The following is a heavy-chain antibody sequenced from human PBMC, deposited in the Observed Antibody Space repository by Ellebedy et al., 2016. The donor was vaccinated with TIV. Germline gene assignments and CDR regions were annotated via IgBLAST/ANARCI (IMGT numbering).Heavy chain of an antibody. V-gene: IGHV3-53*01. D-gene: IGHD3-22*01. J-gene: IGHJ4*02. CDR3: VKEGVSYDSSDQPTKLNYFDF. CDR2: IYSGTTT. Sequence: GESLKISCAASGFNVAKNYMSWVRQAPGKGLEWVSVIYSGTTTYYTDSVKGRFTVSRDDSQNTLFLQMNSLRAEDTAVYFCVKEGVSYDSSDQPTKLNYFDFWGPGILVTVSS. CDR1: GFNVAKNY.